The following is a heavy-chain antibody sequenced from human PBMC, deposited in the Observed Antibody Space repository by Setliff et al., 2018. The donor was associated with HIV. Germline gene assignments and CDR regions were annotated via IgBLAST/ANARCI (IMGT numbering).Heavy chain of an antibody. Sequence: SVKVSCKASGGTPVTYAINWVRQAPGQGLEWVGGIIPLFGTTNYAQKFQGRVTITADESTSTAYMELSSLRSEDTAVYCCARGRISGNEAYWGQGTLVTVS. V-gene: IGHV1-69*13. CDR2: IIPLFGTT. CDR1: GGTPVTYA. J-gene: IGHJ4*02. CDR3: ARGRISGNEAY. D-gene: IGHD1-20*01.